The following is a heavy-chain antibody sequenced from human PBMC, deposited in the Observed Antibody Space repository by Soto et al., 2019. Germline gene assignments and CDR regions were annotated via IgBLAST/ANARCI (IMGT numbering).Heavy chain of an antibody. CDR1: GFTFSSYA. D-gene: IGHD2-15*01. CDR3: AKLDILVVGAAFAY. J-gene: IGHJ4*02. Sequence: EVQLLESGGGLVQPGGSLRLSCAASGFTFSSYAMSWVRQAPGKGLEWVSAISGSGGSTYYADSVKGRCTISRDNFKNTRYLEMDSPRIEGTAVYYGAKLDILVVGAAFAYWGQGTLGTVSS. V-gene: IGHV3-23*01. CDR2: ISGSGGST.